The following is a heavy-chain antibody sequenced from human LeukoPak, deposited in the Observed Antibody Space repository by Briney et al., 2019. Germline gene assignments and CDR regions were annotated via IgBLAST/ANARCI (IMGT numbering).Heavy chain of an antibody. CDR2: INAGNGNT. CDR1: GYTFTSYA. D-gene: IGHD1-1*01. J-gene: IGHJ4*02. Sequence: GASVKVSCKASGYTFTSYAMHWVRQAPGQRLEWMGWINAGNGNTKYSQKFQGRVTITRDTSASTAYMELSSLRSEDTAVYYCARDPGVSAVHPLDYWGQGTLVTVSS. CDR3: ARDPGVSAVHPLDY. V-gene: IGHV1-3*01.